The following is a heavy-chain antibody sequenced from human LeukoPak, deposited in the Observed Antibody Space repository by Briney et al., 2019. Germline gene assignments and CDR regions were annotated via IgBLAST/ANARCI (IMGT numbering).Heavy chain of an antibody. CDR2: IYYSGST. CDR3: ARHGGGYNTLDY. D-gene: IGHD2-15*01. V-gene: IGHV4-59*08. Sequence: SETLSLTCTVSGGSISSYHWSWIRQPPGKGLEWIGYIYYSGSTNYNPSLKSRVTISVDTSKNQFSLKLSSVTAADTAVYYCARHGGGYNTLDYWGQGTLVTVSS. J-gene: IGHJ4*02. CDR1: GGSISSYH.